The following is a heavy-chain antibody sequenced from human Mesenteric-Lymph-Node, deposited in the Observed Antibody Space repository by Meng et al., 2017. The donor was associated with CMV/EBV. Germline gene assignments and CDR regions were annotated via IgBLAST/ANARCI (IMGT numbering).Heavy chain of an antibody. Sequence: LRLSCTVSGCSISSDDYYWSWIRQPPGKGLEWIGYIYYSGSTYHNPSLKSRVTILVDPSKNHFSLKLTSVTAADTAVYYCARVDYDFWSGYNYGMDVWGQGTTVTVSS. J-gene: IGHJ6*02. CDR3: ARVDYDFWSGYNYGMDV. V-gene: IGHV4-30-4*08. CDR1: GCSISSDDYY. D-gene: IGHD3-3*01. CDR2: IYYSGST.